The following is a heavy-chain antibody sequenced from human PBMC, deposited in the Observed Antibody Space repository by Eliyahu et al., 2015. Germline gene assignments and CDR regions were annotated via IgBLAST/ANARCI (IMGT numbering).Heavy chain of an antibody. CDR1: GFTFSTXG. CDR2: IWYDGSSE. V-gene: IGHV3-33*01. CDR3: ARDKSVSSGWYRHFDY. Sequence: QVQLVESGGGVVQPGRSLRLSCVVSGFTFSTXGMHWVRQAPGKGXGWVAVIWYDGSSEYYIDSVKGRFTISRDNPKNTLYLQMNSLRAEDTAVYYCARDKSVSSGWYRHFDYWGQGTLVTVSS. J-gene: IGHJ4*02. D-gene: IGHD6-19*01.